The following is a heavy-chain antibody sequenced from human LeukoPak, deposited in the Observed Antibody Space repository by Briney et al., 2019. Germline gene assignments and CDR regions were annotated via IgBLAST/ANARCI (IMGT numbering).Heavy chain of an antibody. D-gene: IGHD3-3*01. V-gene: IGHV5-51*01. CDR1: GYRFNSYW. Sequence: GESLEISWKGSGYRFNSYWIGGGRQMPGQGLEWMGIIYPGDSDNSYSPSFQGQVTISADKSFSTAYLQWSSLKASDTAMYFCARSDFWSGYFNYWGQGTLVTVSS. CDR3: ARSDFWSGYFNY. J-gene: IGHJ4*02. CDR2: IYPGDSDN.